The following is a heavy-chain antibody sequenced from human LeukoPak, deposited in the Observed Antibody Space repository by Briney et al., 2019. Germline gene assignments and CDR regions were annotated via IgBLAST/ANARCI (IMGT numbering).Heavy chain of an antibody. CDR2: INSDGSST. D-gene: IGHD6-19*01. Sequence: GGSLRLSCAASGFTFSSYWMHWVRQAPGKGLVWVSRINSDGSSTSYADSVKGRFTITRDNAKNTLYLQMNSLRAEDTAVYYCARALAVAGTNWFDPWGQGTLVTVSS. J-gene: IGHJ5*02. CDR3: ARALAVAGTNWFDP. CDR1: GFTFSSYW. V-gene: IGHV3-74*01.